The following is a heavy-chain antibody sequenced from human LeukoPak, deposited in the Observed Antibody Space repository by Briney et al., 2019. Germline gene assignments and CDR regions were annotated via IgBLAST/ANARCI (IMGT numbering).Heavy chain of an antibody. Sequence: GGSLRLSCAASGFTFSSYGMHWVRQAPGKGLEWVAVISYDGSNKYYADSVKGRFTISRDNSKNTLYLQMNSLRAEDTAVYYCAKDYSREDFWSGYIPFYYYYYMDVWGKGTTVTVSS. V-gene: IGHV3-30*18. CDR1: GFTFSSYG. CDR2: ISYDGSNK. CDR3: AKDYSREDFWSGYIPFYYYYYMDV. J-gene: IGHJ6*03. D-gene: IGHD3-3*01.